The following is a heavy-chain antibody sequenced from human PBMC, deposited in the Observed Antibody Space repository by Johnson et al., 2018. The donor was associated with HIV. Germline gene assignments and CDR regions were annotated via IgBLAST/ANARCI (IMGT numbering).Heavy chain of an antibody. V-gene: IGHV3-23*04. CDR1: GLTFSSYG. CDR3: AKDHDYGDAFDM. Sequence: VQLVESGGGLVQPGGSLRLSCVASGLTFSSYGMSWVRQAPGKGPEWVSGIRGSGGSTYYADAVKGRFSISRDNAKQSLYLQMNSLGAEDTAVYYCAKDHDYGDAFDMWGHGTMVTVSS. CDR2: IRGSGGST. D-gene: IGHD4-17*01. J-gene: IGHJ3*02.